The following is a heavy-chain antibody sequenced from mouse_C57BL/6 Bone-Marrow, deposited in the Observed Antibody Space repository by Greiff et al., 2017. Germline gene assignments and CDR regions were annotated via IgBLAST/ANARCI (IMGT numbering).Heavy chain of an antibody. CDR2: IHPNSGST. Sequence: QVQLQQSGAELVKPGASVKLSCKASGYTFTSYWMHWVKQRPGQGLEWIGMIHPNSGSTNYNEKFKSKATLTVDKSSSTAYMQLSSLTSEDSAVYYCAGGLRSPYFDYWGQGTTLTVSS. J-gene: IGHJ2*01. V-gene: IGHV1-64*01. CDR3: AGGLRSPYFDY. D-gene: IGHD2-4*01. CDR1: GYTFTSYW.